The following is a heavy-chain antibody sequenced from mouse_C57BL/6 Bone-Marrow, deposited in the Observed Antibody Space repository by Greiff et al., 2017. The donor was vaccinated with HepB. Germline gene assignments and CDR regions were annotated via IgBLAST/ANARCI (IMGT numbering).Heavy chain of an antibody. D-gene: IGHD4-1*01. J-gene: IGHJ4*01. CDR3: ARWDPSYAMDY. CDR1: GYTFTDYY. V-gene: IGHV1-19*01. CDR2: INPYNGGT. Sequence: VQLQQSGPVLVKPGASVKMSCKASGYTFTDYYMNWVKQSHGKSLEWIGVINPYNGGTSYNQKFKGKATLTVDKSSSTAYMERNSLTSEDSAVYYCARWDPSYAMDYWGQGTSVTVSS.